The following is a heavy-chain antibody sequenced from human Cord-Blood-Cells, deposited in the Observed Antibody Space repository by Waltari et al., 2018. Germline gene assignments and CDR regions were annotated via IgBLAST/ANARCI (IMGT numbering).Heavy chain of an antibody. V-gene: IGHV4-39*01. CDR1: GGSISSSSYY. CDR2: IYYSGCT. D-gene: IGHD6-6*01. CDR3: AGPFYSSSSWYFDL. J-gene: IGHJ2*01. Sequence: QLQLQESGPGLVKPSETLSLTCTVSGGSISSSSYYWGWIRQPPGKGLEWIGSIYYSGCTYYNPSLKSRVTISVDTSKNQFSLKLSSVTAADTAVYYCAGPFYSSSSWYFDLWGRGTLVTVSS.